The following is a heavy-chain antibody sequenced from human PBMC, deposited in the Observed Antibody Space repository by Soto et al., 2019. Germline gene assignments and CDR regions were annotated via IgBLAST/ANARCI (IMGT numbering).Heavy chain of an antibody. V-gene: IGHV3-30*09. CDR2: ISENGVNK. CDR1: GFTFTSFA. J-gene: IGHJ4*02. CDR3: ARRLTKTVSALGY. D-gene: IGHD2-8*01. Sequence: QPGGSLRLSCSASGFTFTSFAIHWVRRAPGKGLEWVAVISENGVNKYSAESVRGRFVISRDNSKNTVELEMNSLRPEDTAIYFCARRLTKTVSALGYWGQGTLVTVSS.